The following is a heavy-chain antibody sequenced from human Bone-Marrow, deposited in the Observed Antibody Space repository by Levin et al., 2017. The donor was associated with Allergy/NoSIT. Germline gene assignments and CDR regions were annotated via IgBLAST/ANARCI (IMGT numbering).Heavy chain of an antibody. Sequence: GESLKISCAVSGFTVSNNYMRWVRQAPGKGLEWVSLIYSGGDTNYADSVKGRFIISRGGSKNTLYLQMNSLTAEDTAVYYCARNRHCSGGSCKGVWGQGTLVTVSS. J-gene: IGHJ4*02. V-gene: IGHV3-66*01. CDR1: GFTVSNNY. CDR2: IYSGGDT. D-gene: IGHD2-15*01. CDR3: ARNRHCSGGSCKGV.